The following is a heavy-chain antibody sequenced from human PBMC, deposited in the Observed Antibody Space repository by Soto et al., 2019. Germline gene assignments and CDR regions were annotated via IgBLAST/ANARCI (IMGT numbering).Heavy chain of an antibody. V-gene: IGHV3-74*01. D-gene: IGHD6-19*01. CDR1: EFTFSNYW. J-gene: IGHJ4*02. CDR2: INSAGSTT. Sequence: GGSLRLSCAASEFTFSNYWMYWVRQAPGKGLVWVSRINSAGSTTSYADSVKGRFTISRDNAKNTLYLEMNSLRAEDTAVYYCARSPSSGWYYFDYWGQGTLVTVSS. CDR3: ARSPSSGWYYFDY.